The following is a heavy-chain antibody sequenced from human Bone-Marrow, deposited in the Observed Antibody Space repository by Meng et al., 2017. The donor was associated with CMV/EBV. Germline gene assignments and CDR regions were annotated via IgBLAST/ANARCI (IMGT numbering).Heavy chain of an antibody. J-gene: IGHJ4*02. CDR1: GFTFSNAW. CDR2: IKSKTDGGTT. D-gene: IGHD4-23*01. Sequence: GESLKISCAASGFTFSNAWMSWVRQAPGKGLEWVGRIKSKTDGGTTDYAAPVKGRFTISRDDSKNTLYLQMNSLKTEDTAVYYCTTEVGSMVVTHWGQGPLVTVSS. CDR3: TTEVGSMVVTH. V-gene: IGHV3-15*01.